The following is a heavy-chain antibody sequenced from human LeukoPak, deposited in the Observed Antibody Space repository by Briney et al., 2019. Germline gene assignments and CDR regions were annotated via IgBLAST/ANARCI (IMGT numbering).Heavy chain of an antibody. CDR1: GFTFSHAW. Sequence: GGSLRLSCAASGFTFSHAWMSWVRQGPGKGLEWVGRIKSKTDGGTTDYAAPVKGRFTISRDDSKNTLYLQMNSLKTEDTAVYYCTTQRSRITMVRGVIRSDHWGQGTLVTVSS. CDR3: TTQRSRITMVRGVIRSDH. D-gene: IGHD3-10*01. CDR2: IKSKTDGGTT. V-gene: IGHV3-15*01. J-gene: IGHJ4*02.